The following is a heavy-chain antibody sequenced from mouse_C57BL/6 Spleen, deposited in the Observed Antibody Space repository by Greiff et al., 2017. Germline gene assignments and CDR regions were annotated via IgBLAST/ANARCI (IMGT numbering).Heavy chain of an antibody. Sequence: QVQLQQSGPELVKPGASVKISCKASGYAFSSSWMNWVKQRPGKGLEWIGRIYPGDGDTNYTGKFKGKATLTADQTSSTAYMQLCSLTAEDSAVYFCAGDYYAMDYWGQGTSVTVSS. CDR3: AGDYYAMDY. CDR1: GYAFSSSW. CDR2: IYPGDGDT. J-gene: IGHJ4*01. V-gene: IGHV1-82*01.